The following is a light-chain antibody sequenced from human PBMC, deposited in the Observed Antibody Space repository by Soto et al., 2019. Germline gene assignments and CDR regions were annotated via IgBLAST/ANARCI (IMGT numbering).Light chain of an antibody. CDR2: DPS. CDR1: QRISTN. V-gene: IGKV3D-15*01. J-gene: IGKJ3*01. Sequence: IVMTQSPDTLSVSPGEGATLSCRASQRISTNLAWYQQRPGQAPRLLIYDPSTRATGIPARFSGSGSGTEVTLTISSLQSEDSAVDYCQQSHNRPAFGPGTKVEIK. CDR3: QQSHNRPA.